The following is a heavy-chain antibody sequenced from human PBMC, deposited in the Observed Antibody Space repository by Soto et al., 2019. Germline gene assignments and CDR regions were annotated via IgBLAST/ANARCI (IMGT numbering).Heavy chain of an antibody. Sequence: QVQLVQSGAEVKKPGSSVKVSCKASGGTFSSYAISWVRQAPGQGLEWMGGIIPIFGTANYAQKVQGRVTITADESTSTAYRELSSLRSEDTAVYYCAGRGYCSGGSRGCFDYWGQGTLVTVSS. J-gene: IGHJ4*02. CDR1: GGTFSSYA. CDR2: IIPIFGTA. CDR3: AGRGYCSGGSRGCFDY. D-gene: IGHD2-15*01. V-gene: IGHV1-69*01.